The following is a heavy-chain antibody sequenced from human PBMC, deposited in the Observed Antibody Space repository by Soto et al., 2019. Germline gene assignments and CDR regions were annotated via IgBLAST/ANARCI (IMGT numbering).Heavy chain of an antibody. J-gene: IGHJ5*02. D-gene: IGHD2-8*01. CDR3: ARGVLA. CDR1: GGSVNSGGYS. CDR2: ISPSGSP. V-gene: IGHV4-30-2*01. Sequence: PSETPSLTCSVSGGSVNSGGYSWSWIRQPPGKGLEWIGFISPSGSPAYNPSLKSRVTISVDRSNNQISLELSSVTAADTAVYYCARGVLAWGPGTLVTVS.